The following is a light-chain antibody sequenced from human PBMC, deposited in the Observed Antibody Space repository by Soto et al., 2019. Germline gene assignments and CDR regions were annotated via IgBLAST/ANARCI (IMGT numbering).Light chain of an antibody. CDR2: DAS. J-gene: IGKJ4*01. Sequence: LLTQSPATLSVSPGQRVTLSCRASQSISSYLAWYQQRPGQPSMLLIYDASNRASGIPARFSGSGSGTDFTLTISRLAPEDFALYFCQQRNNWPQPFGGGTTVE. CDR3: QQRNNWPQP. V-gene: IGKV3-11*01. CDR1: QSISSY.